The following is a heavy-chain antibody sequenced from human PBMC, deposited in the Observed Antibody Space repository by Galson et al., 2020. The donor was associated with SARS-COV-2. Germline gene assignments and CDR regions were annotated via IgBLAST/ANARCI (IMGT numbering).Heavy chain of an antibody. V-gene: IGHV1-18*01. D-gene: IGHD1-26*01. CDR2: ISTYNGDT. J-gene: IGHJ6*02. Sequence: ASVKVSCKASGYVFTSRGISWVRQAPGQGLEWMGWISTYNGDTDYAQKFRDRVTVTTDTSTSTTYLELRSLRSDDTAVYYCARDRRLKDQLLSYTMDVWGQGTTVSVSS. CDR3: ARDRRLKDQLLSYTMDV. CDR1: GYVFTSRG.